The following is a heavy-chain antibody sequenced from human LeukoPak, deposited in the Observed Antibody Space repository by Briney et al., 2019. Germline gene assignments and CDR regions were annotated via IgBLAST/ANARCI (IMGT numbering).Heavy chain of an antibody. CDR3: ARTSCSGGGCHRLNWFDP. CDR2: ISSSGSYI. V-gene: IGHV3-21*06. CDR1: GFSFSNYN. Sequence: GGSLRLSCAASGFSFSNYNMNWVRQAPGKGLEWVSSISSSGSYIYYADSVKGRFTISRDNAKNSLYLQMSSLRAEDTGVYFCARTSCSGGGCHRLNWFDPWGQGTQVTVSS. D-gene: IGHD2-15*01. J-gene: IGHJ5*02.